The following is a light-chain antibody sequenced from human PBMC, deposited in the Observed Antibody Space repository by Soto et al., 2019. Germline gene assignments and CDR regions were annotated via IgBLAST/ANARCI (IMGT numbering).Light chain of an antibody. V-gene: IGKV1-5*03. CDR2: QAS. CDR3: QYYKESST. Sequence: DIQMTQSHSTLSASVGDRVTITCRASQSISSWLAWYQQKPGRAPKLLIYQASSSEIGVPSRFSGSGSGTEFTLTISSLQPDDFATYYCQYYKESSTFGQGTRLEIK. CDR1: QSISSW. J-gene: IGKJ1*01.